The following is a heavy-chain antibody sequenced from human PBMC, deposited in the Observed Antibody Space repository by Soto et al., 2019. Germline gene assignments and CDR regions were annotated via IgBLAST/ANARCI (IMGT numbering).Heavy chain of an antibody. D-gene: IGHD6-25*01. Sequence: EVQLVESGGDLVQPGGSLRLSCVASGFTFNTYWMSWVRQAPGKGLEWVANIKEDGSDKYYVDSVKGRFTISRDNAKNLLYLRMNSLGAGDTAMYYCARFTRGSSGDYWGQGTLVTVSS. CDR3: ARFTRGSSGDY. CDR2: IKEDGSDK. J-gene: IGHJ4*02. V-gene: IGHV3-7*01. CDR1: GFTFNTYW.